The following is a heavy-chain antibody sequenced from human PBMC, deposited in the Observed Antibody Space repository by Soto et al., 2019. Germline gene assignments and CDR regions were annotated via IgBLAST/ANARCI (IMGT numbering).Heavy chain of an antibody. Sequence: EVQLVESGGGLVKPGGSLRLSCAASGFTFSSYSMNWVRQAPGKGLEWVSSISSSSSYIYYADSVKGRFTISRDNAKNSLYLQMNSLRAEYTAVYYCAAAPTVTAHYWYFDLWGRGTLVTVSS. CDR1: GFTFSSYS. CDR2: ISSSSSYI. V-gene: IGHV3-21*04. D-gene: IGHD4-17*01. CDR3: AAAPTVTAHYWYFDL. J-gene: IGHJ2*01.